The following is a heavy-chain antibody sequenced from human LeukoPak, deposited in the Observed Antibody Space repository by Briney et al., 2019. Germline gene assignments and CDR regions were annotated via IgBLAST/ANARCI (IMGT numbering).Heavy chain of an antibody. CDR3: ARDRHDYTHYFDY. CDR2: IKQDGSEK. J-gene: IGHJ4*02. V-gene: IGHV3-7*01. Sequence: GGSLRLSCAASGFTFSSYSMNWVRQAPGKGLEWVANIKQDGSEKYYVDSVKGRFTISRDNAKNSLYLQMNSLRAEDTAVYYCARDRHDYTHYFDYWGQGTLVTVSS. CDR1: GFTFSSYS. D-gene: IGHD4-11*01.